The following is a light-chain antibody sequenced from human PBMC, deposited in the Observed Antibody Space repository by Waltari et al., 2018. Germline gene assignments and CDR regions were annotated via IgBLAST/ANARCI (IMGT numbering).Light chain of an antibody. CDR3: QQYNNWPPMT. V-gene: IGKV3-15*01. CDR1: QSVSSN. J-gene: IGKJ1*01. Sequence: EVVMTQSPATLSVSPGERATLSCWASQSVSSNLAWYQQKPGQAPRLLISDASTRATGIPARFSGSGSGTEFTLTISSLQSEDFAVYYCQQYNNWPPMTFGQGTKVEIK. CDR2: DAS.